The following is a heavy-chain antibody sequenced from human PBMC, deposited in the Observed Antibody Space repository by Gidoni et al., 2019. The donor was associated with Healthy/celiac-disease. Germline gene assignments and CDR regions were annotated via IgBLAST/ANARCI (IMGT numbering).Heavy chain of an antibody. Sequence: EVQLVESGGGLVQPGGSLRLSCAAPGVTFSSYGMNWVRQAPGKGLEGVSYISSSGSTIYYADSVTGRFTISRDNAKHSLYLQMNSLRAVDTAVYYCARPRGSSGFDLWGRGTLVTVSS. CDR1: GVTFSSYG. CDR2: ISSSGSTI. D-gene: IGHD3-22*01. CDR3: ARPRGSSGFDL. J-gene: IGHJ2*01. V-gene: IGHV3-48*03.